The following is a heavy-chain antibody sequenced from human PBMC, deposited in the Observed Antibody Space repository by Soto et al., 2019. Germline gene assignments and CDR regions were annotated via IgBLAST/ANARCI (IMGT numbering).Heavy chain of an antibody. D-gene: IGHD3-3*01. CDR2: IYTSGST. V-gene: IGHV4-4*07. J-gene: IGHJ4*02. CDR3: ASSKAAGFWSGYYTHFDY. Sequence: SETLSLTCTVSGGSISSYYWSWIRQPAGKGLEWIGRIYTSGSTNYNPSLKSRVTMSVDTSKNQFSLKLSSVTAADTAVYYCASSKAAGFWSGYYTHFDYWGQGTLVTVS. CDR1: GGSISSYY.